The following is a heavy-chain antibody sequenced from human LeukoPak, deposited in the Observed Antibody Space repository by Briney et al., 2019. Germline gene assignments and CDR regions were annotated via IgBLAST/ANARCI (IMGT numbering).Heavy chain of an antibody. CDR1: GFTFSNYW. Sequence: GGSLRLSCAASGFTFSNYWMHWVRQAPGMGLVWVSRFNSDADTTNYADSVKGRFTISRDNSKNTLYLQMNSLRSEDTAVYFCARDRDLLTGDFPTNIDFWGQGILVTVSS. CDR3: ARDRDLLTGDFPTNIDF. J-gene: IGHJ4*02. CDR2: FNSDADTT. V-gene: IGHV3-74*01. D-gene: IGHD3-9*01.